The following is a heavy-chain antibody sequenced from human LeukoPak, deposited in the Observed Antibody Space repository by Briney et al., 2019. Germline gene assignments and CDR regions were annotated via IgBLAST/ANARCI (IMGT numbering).Heavy chain of an antibody. CDR3: VRWPGVGSGKDV. J-gene: IGHJ6*04. CDR1: GGTFSSYA. D-gene: IGHD3-10*01. V-gene: IGHV1-69*05. CDR2: IIPIFGTA. Sequence: SVKVSCKASGGTFSSYAISWVRQAPGQGLEWMGGIIPIFGTANYAQKLQGRVTMTTDTSTSTAYMELRSLRSDDTAVYYCVRWPGVGSGKDVWGKGTTVTVSS.